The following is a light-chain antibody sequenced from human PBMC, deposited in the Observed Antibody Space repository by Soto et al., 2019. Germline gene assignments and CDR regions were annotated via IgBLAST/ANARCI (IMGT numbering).Light chain of an antibody. J-gene: IGKJ4*01. CDR2: DAS. CDR1: QTVRNNY. CDR3: QQFSSYSLT. Sequence: EFVLTQSPGTLSLSPGERATLSCRASQTVRNNYLAFYQQKPGQAPRLLIYDASSRATGIPDRFSGGGSGTDFTLTISSLEPADFAVYYCQQFSSYSLTFGGGTKVDIK. V-gene: IGKV3-20*01.